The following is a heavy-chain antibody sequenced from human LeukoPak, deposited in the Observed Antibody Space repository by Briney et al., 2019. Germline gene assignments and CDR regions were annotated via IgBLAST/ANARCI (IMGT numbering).Heavy chain of an antibody. Sequence: PGGSLRLSCAASGFTFSSYSMNWVRQAPGKGLEWVSSISSSSSYIYYADSVKGRFTISRDNAKNSLYLQMNSLRAEDTAVYYCARDLLDFWSGYYRGFDYWGQGTLVTVSS. J-gene: IGHJ4*02. CDR3: ARDLLDFWSGYYRGFDY. CDR1: GFTFSSYS. D-gene: IGHD3-3*01. CDR2: ISSSSSYI. V-gene: IGHV3-21*01.